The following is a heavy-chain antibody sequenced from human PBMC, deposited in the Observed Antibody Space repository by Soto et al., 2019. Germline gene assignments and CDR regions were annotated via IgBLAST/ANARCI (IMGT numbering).Heavy chain of an antibody. CDR3: VRVPIGHSDDSGYSDS. D-gene: IGHD3-22*01. V-gene: IGHV5-10-1*01. Sequence: GESRKISCTASGYNFPGYWIGWVRQMPGKGLEWMGRIAPADSYTNYSPSFHGHVTMSVDRSTSTAYLQWGSLKASDTAMYYCVRVPIGHSDDSGYSDSRGQGTQVTVSS. J-gene: IGHJ4*02. CDR1: GYNFPGYW. CDR2: IAPADSYT.